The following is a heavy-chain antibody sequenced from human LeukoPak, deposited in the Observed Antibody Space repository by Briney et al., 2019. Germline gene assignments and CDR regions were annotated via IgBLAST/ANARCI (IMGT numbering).Heavy chain of an antibody. CDR2: IKQDGSEK. CDR3: ARGTIAAAGYYYFDY. D-gene: IGHD6-13*01. CDR1: GFTFSSYW. J-gene: IGHJ4*02. Sequence: PGGSLRVSCAASGFTFSSYWMSWVRQAPGKGLEWVANIKQDGSEKYYVDSVKGRFTVSRDNAKNSLYLQMNSLRAEDTAVYYCARGTIAAAGYYYFDYWGLGTQVTVSS. V-gene: IGHV3-7*04.